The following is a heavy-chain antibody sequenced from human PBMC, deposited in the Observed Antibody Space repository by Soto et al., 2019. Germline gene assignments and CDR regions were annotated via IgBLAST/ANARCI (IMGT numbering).Heavy chain of an antibody. CDR1: GFTFSSYA. Sequence: GGSLRLSCAASGFTFSSYAMSWVRQAPGKGLEWVSAISGSGGSTYYANSVKGRFTISRDKSKNTLYLQMNSLRAEDTAVYYCAKGGDYSQFDYWGQGTLVTVSS. D-gene: IGHD3-22*01. CDR2: ISGSGGST. V-gene: IGHV3-23*01. CDR3: AKGGDYSQFDY. J-gene: IGHJ4*02.